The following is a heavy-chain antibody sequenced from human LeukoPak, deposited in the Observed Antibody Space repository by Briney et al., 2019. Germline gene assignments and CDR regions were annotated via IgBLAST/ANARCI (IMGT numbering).Heavy chain of an antibody. J-gene: IGHJ4*02. V-gene: IGHV3-23*01. D-gene: IGHD1-26*01. CDR2: ISDSGGNT. Sequence: PGGSLRLSCAASGFTLSSYAITWVRQAPGKGLEWVSSISDSGGNTFYADSVKGRFSISRDISKNPLFLQINGLRAEDSAIYYCARLYGGTYAYWGRGTLVTVSS. CDR1: GFTLSSYA. CDR3: ARLYGGTYAY.